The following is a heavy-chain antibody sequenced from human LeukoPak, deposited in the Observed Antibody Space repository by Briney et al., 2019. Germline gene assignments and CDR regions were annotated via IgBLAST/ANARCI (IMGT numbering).Heavy chain of an antibody. CDR1: GFTFSSYA. Sequence: PGGSLRLSCAASGFTFSSYAMSWVRQAPGKGLEGGSAISGSGGSTYYADSVKGRFTISRDNSKNTLYLQMNSLRAEDTAVYYCAKDTDYCDSSGYYYSPNSFDYWGQGTLVTVSS. V-gene: IGHV3-23*01. CDR3: AKDTDYCDSSGYYYSPNSFDY. CDR2: ISGSGGST. J-gene: IGHJ4*02. D-gene: IGHD3-22*01.